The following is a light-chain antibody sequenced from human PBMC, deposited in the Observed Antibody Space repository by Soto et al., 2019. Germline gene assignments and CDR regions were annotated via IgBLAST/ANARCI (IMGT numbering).Light chain of an antibody. CDR1: RSDVGDYNY. CDR3: SSYAGSDNFEV. V-gene: IGLV2-8*01. J-gene: IGLJ2*01. Sequence: QSALTQPPSASGSPGQSVTISCTGTRSDVGDYNYVSWYQQHPGKAPKLLIYEVTKRPSGVPDRFSGSKSANTASLTVSGLQAEYEADSSCSSYAGSDNFEVFGGGTKLTVL. CDR2: EVT.